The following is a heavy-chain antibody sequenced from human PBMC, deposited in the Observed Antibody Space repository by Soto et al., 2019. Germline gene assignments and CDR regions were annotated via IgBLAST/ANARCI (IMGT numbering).Heavy chain of an antibody. CDR3: ARGAAAGYSYFYYMDV. J-gene: IGHJ6*03. V-gene: IGHV1-18*01. Sequence: VQLVQSGPEVKKPGASVKVSCKASGYGFSNYVVTWVRQAPGQGLEWVGRVDPDNVHTKYAQRFQGRVTMTTDTATNTAYMELRSLRSDDTAVYYCARGAAAGYSYFYYMDVWGKGPTVTVSS. D-gene: IGHD6-13*01. CDR1: GYGFSNYV. CDR2: VDPDNVHT.